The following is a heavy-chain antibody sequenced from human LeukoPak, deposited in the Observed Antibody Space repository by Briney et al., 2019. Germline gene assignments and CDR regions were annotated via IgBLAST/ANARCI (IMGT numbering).Heavy chain of an antibody. CDR3: ARHQLGYYYGMDV. CDR1: GGSISSYY. D-gene: IGHD3-16*01. V-gene: IGHV4-59*08. Sequence: PSETLSLTCTVSGGSISSYYWSRIRQPPGKGLEWIGYIFYSGSTNYNPSLKSRVTISVDTSKNQFSLKLSSVTAADTAVYYCARHQLGYYYGMDVWGQGTTVTVSS. CDR2: IFYSGST. J-gene: IGHJ6*02.